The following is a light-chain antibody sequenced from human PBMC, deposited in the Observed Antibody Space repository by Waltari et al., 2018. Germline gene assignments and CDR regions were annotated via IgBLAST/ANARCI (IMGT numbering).Light chain of an antibody. J-gene: IGKJ1*01. V-gene: IGKV3-20*01. CDR1: QSICTY. CDR2: HAS. Sequence: EIVLTQSPGTLSLSPGDSATLSCRASQSICTYLTWYQQRPGQAPRLLIYHASSRATGIPDRFSGSGSGTDFSLTINRLEPEDFAVYYCQMYVKLPVTFGQGTKVELK. CDR3: QMYVKLPVT.